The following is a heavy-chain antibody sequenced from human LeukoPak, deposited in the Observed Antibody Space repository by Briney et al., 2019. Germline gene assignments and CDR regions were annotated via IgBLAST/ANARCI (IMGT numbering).Heavy chain of an antibody. J-gene: IGHJ4*02. D-gene: IGHD6-19*01. V-gene: IGHV3-30*03. Sequence: GRSLRLSCAASGFTFSSYGMHWVRQAPGKGLEWVAVISYDGSNKYYADSVKGRFTISRDNSKNTLYLQMDSLRVEDAAVYYCARDPLAVTAPGYFDYWGQGTLVTVSS. CDR2: ISYDGSNK. CDR1: GFTFSSYG. CDR3: ARDPLAVTAPGYFDY.